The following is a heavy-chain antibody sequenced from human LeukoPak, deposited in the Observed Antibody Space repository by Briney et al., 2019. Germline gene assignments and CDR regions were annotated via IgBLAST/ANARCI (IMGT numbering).Heavy chain of an antibody. CDR2: IRKDGSNE. Sequence: GGSLRLSCAASGFSFSSYGMHWVRQAPGKGLEWVAFIRKDGSNEFYEDPVKGRFTISRDNSKNMLFLQMNSLRPEDTAVYYCAKDLADIDYSVDYWGQGTLVTVSS. D-gene: IGHD4-11*01. CDR1: GFSFSSYG. J-gene: IGHJ4*02. CDR3: AKDLADIDYSVDY. V-gene: IGHV3-30*02.